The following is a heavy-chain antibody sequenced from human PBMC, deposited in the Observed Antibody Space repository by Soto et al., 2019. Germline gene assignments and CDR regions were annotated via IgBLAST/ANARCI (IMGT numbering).Heavy chain of an antibody. J-gene: IGHJ5*02. Sequence: ASVKVSCKASGYTLINYYIHWVRQAPGQGLEWMAIINPMGGSTNYAQEFQGRVTLTSDTSTSTVYMELSSLRFEDTALFYCARDLAAGDLWGQGTLVTV. CDR1: GYTLINYY. CDR3: ARDLAAGDL. D-gene: IGHD6-13*01. CDR2: INPMGGST. V-gene: IGHV1-46*01.